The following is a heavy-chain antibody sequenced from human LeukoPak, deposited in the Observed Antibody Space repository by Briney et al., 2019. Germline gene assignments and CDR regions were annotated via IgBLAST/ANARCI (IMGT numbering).Heavy chain of an antibody. CDR3: ARDLAFYDFWSGSISALDY. D-gene: IGHD3-3*01. V-gene: IGHV1-2*02. J-gene: IGHJ4*02. CDR2: INPNNGGT. Sequence: ASVKVSCKASGYTFTGYYMHWVRQAPGQGLEWMGWINPNNGGTNYAQKFQGRVTMTRDTSISTAYMELSRLRSDDTAVYYCARDLAFYDFWSGSISALDYWGQGTLVTVSS. CDR1: GYTFTGYY.